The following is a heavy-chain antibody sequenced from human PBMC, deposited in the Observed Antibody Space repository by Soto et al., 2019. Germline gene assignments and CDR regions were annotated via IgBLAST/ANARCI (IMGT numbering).Heavy chain of an antibody. CDR2: IYWDDDK. CDR1: GFSLTTSGVG. CDR3: AHRVLRAVFGLVTTTAIYFDF. Sequence: QLTLNESGPPVVKPTETLTLTCTFSGFSLTTSGVGVGWVRQSPGKAPEWLAFIYWDDDKRYSTSLKSRLTITKDTSKNQVVLTRANVDPADTATYYRAHRVLRAVFGLVTTTAIYFDFWGQGTPVVVSS. J-gene: IGHJ4*02. D-gene: IGHD3-3*01. V-gene: IGHV2-5*02.